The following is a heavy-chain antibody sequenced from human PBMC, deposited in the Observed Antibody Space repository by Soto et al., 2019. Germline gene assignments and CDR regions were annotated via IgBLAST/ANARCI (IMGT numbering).Heavy chain of an antibody. D-gene: IGHD3-9*01. V-gene: IGHV5-51*01. CDR1: GYSFTSYW. J-gene: IGHJ5*02. CDR3: ARQGYDILTGQGDWFAP. Sequence: PGESLKISCKGSGYSFTSYWIGWVRQMPGKGLEWMGIIYPGDSDTRYSPSFQGQVTISADKSISTAYLQWSSLKASDTAMYYCARQGYDILTGQGDWFAPWGQGTLVTVSS. CDR2: IYPGDSDT.